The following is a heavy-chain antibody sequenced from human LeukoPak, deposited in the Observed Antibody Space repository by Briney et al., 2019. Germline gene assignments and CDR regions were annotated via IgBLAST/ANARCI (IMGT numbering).Heavy chain of an antibody. Sequence: GASVKVSCTASGYTFTSYGISWVRQAPGQGLEWMGWISAYNGNTNYAQKLQGRVTMTTDTSTSTAYMELMSLRSDDTSLYYCARDLLLGSLYCSITSFYPCYWGQGTLVTVSS. CDR1: GYTFTSYG. V-gene: IGHV1-18*01. J-gene: IGHJ4*02. CDR2: ISAYNGNT. D-gene: IGHD2-2*01. CDR3: ARDLLLGSLYCSITSFYPCY.